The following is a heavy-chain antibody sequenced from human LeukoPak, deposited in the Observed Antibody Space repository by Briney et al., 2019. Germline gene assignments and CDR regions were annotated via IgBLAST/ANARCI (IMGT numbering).Heavy chain of an antibody. CDR3: AREGDIAAALFDN. CDR2: ISPQSFDT. CDR1: GYTFSAYY. D-gene: IGHD6-13*01. J-gene: IGHJ4*02. Sequence: ASVKVSCKGSGYTFSAYYIHWLRQAPGQGPEWMGWISPQSFDTNYAQKFQGRVTMTTATSMNTVFMELSRPSSDDTAVYYCAREGDIAAALFDNWGQGTLVTVSS. V-gene: IGHV1-2*02.